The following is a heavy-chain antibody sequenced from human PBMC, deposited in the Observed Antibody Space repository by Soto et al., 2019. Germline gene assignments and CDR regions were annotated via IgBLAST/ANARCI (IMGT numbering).Heavy chain of an antibody. CDR2: ISSSSSYI. CDR3: ARGYGDYHWYFDL. V-gene: IGHV3-21*01. D-gene: IGHD4-17*01. CDR1: GFTFSSYS. Sequence: EVQLVESGGGLVKPGGSLRLSCAASGFTFSSYSMNWVRQAPGKGLEWVSSISSSSSYIYYADSVEGRFTISRDNAKNSLYLQMNSLRAEDTAVYYCARGYGDYHWYFDLWGRGTLVTVSS. J-gene: IGHJ2*01.